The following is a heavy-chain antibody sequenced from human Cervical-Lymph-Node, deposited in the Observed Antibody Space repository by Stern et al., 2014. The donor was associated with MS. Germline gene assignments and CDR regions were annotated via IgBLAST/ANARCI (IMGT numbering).Heavy chain of an antibody. CDR2: IPNVGST. CDR1: GFTVSRDY. CDR3: ARDTSSPERSDW. V-gene: IGHV3-53*01. J-gene: IGHJ4*02. D-gene: IGHD1-1*01. Sequence: EVQLVEYGGGVIQPGGSLRLSCTASGFTVSRDYMKWVRKAPGKGMEGVSLIPNVGSTFYTDSVKGRFTISRDDSKNTVYLHMTSLRAEDTAMYYCARDTSSPERSDWWGQGTLVTVSS.